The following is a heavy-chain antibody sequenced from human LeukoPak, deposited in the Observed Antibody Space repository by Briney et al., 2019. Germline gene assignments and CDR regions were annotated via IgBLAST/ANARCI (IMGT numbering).Heavy chain of an antibody. CDR1: GGSFSGYY. J-gene: IGHJ5*02. V-gene: IGHV4-34*01. D-gene: IGHD3-10*01. CDR2: INHSGST. CDR3: ARHTIYYYGSGSYYWFDP. Sequence: PSETLSLTCAVYGGSFSGYYWSWIRQPPGKGLEWIGEINHSGSTNYNPSLKSRVTISVDTSKNQFSLKLSSVTAADTAVYYCARHTIYYYGSGSYYWFDPWGQGTLVTVSS.